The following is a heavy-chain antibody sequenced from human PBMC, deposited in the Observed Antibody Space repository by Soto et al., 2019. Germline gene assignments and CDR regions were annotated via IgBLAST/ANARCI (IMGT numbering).Heavy chain of an antibody. CDR1: GYTFTSYG. CDR2: ISAYNGNT. V-gene: IGHV1-18*01. D-gene: IGHD6-19*01. Sequence: ASVKVSCKASGYTFTSYGISWVRQAPGQGLEWMGWISAYNGNTNYAQKLRGRVTMTTDTSTSTAYMELRSLRSDDTAVYYCARVAWLTTDFDYWGQGTLVTVSS. CDR3: ARVAWLTTDFDY. J-gene: IGHJ4*02.